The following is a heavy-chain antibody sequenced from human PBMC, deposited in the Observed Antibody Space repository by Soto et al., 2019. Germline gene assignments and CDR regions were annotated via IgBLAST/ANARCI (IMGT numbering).Heavy chain of an antibody. Sequence: QVQLVQSGAEVKKPGSSVKVSCKASGGTFSSYAISWVRQAPGQGLEWMGGIIPIFGTANYAQKFQGRVTITADESTSTAYMEVSSLRSEDTAVYYCGAVGCSGGSCYSCYYGMDVWGQGTTVTVSS. CDR2: IIPIFGTA. D-gene: IGHD2-15*01. CDR3: GAVGCSGGSCYSCYYGMDV. J-gene: IGHJ6*02. CDR1: GGTFSSYA. V-gene: IGHV1-69*12.